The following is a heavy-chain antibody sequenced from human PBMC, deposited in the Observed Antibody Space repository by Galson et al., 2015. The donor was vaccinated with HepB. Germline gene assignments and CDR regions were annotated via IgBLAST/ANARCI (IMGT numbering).Heavy chain of an antibody. Sequence: SVKVSCKASGYTFTDYGINWVRQAPGQGLEWMGWISTYNGNTNYAQRLQGRVTMTTDTSTSTAYMELRSLRSDDTAVYYCARDLAGSGVSSGWSPGDYWGQGTLVTFSS. D-gene: IGHD6-19*01. CDR3: ARDLAGSGVSSGWSPGDY. V-gene: IGHV1-18*01. CDR2: ISTYNGNT. J-gene: IGHJ4*02. CDR1: GYTFTDYG.